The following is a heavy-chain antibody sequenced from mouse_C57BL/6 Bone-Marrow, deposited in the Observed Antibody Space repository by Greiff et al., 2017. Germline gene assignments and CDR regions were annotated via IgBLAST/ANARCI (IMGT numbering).Heavy chain of an antibody. J-gene: IGHJ1*03. D-gene: IGHD2-4*01. CDR3: TRNYDYDWYFDV. V-gene: IGHV1-69*01. Sequence: QVQLQQPGAELVMPGASVKLSCEASGYTFTSYWMHWVKQSPGQGLEWIGAIDPSDSYTNYNQKFNGKSTLTVDKSSSTAYMQLSSLTSEDSAVYYCTRNYDYDWYFDVWGTGTTVTVSS. CDR1: GYTFTSYW. CDR2: IDPSDSYT.